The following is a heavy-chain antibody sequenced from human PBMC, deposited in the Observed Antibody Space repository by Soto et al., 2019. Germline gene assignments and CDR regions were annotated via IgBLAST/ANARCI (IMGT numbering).Heavy chain of an antibody. CDR2: IYYSGST. J-gene: IGHJ6*02. Sequence: SETLSLTSTVSGGSISSGGYYWSWIRQHPGKGLEWIGDIYYSGSTYYNPSLKSRVTISVDTSKNQFSLKLSSVTAADTAVYYCARDRDIGGSSSGKGYYYYGMDVWGQGTTVTVSS. V-gene: IGHV4-31*03. CDR1: GGSISSGGYY. D-gene: IGHD6-6*01. CDR3: ARDRDIGGSSSGKGYYYYGMDV.